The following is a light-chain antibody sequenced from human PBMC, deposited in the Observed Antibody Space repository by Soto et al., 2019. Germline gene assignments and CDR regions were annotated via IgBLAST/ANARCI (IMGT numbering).Light chain of an antibody. J-gene: IGKJ3*01. CDR2: GAS. V-gene: IGKV3-20*01. CDR3: QQYGSSPPIT. CDR1: QSVSSSY. Sequence: EIVLTQSPGTLSLSPGERATLSCRASQSVSSSYLAWYQQKPGQAPRLLIYGASSRATGIPDRFSGSGSGKDLTLTISRLEPEDFAVYYCQQYGSSPPITFGPGTKVDIK.